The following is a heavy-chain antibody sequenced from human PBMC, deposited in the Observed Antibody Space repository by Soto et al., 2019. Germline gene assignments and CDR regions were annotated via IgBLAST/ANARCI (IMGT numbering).Heavy chain of an antibody. CDR1: GFTFSKYG. CDR2: MSSDGRNE. D-gene: IGHD2-21*02. Sequence: QVQLVESGGGLVQPGRSLRLSCEGSGFTFSKYGMHWVRQAPGKGLEWVAVMSSDGRNEYYADSVKGRFTISRDNSNSTLYLQMSSLRPVDTAVYYCAKVGHIAVVTAWFDYWGQGTLVTVSS. V-gene: IGHV3-30*18. CDR3: AKVGHIAVVTAWFDY. J-gene: IGHJ4*02.